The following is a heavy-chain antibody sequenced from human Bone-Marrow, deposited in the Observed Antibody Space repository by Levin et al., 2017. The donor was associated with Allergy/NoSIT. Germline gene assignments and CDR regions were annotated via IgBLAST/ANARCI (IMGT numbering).Heavy chain of an antibody. V-gene: IGHV3-53*01. Sequence: GESLKISCAASGIIVSSNHMSWVRQAPGKGLEWVSLIYRGGRTYYGDSVKGRFTISRGNSKNTLYLQMNSLRGEDMAVYYCAIYGSGSYYSAFDIWGQGTMVTVSS. D-gene: IGHD3-10*01. J-gene: IGHJ3*02. CDR3: AIYGSGSYYSAFDI. CDR1: GIIVSSNH. CDR2: IYRGGRT.